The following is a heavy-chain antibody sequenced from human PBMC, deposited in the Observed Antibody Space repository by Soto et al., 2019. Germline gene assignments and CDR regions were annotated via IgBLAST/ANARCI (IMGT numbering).Heavy chain of an antibody. J-gene: IGHJ4*02. CDR3: ASHLGGY. CDR1: GYTFTNYY. V-gene: IGHV1-46*01. D-gene: IGHD3-16*01. Sequence: ASVKVSCKASGYTFTNYYIHWVRQAPGQGLEWMGVISPSGVSTSYAQKFQGRITMTTDNAKNSLYLQMNSLRAEDTAVYYCASHLGGYWGQGTLVTVSS. CDR2: ISPSGVST.